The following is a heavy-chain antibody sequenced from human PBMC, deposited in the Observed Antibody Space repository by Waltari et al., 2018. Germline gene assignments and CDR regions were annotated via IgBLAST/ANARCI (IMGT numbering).Heavy chain of an antibody. Sequence: EVQLVESGGGLVQPEGSLRLSCVVSGFTFSNRWISWVRQAPGKEREGGANIKEDEIDKNFADSVRGRFTISRDNARNTVYLHMYSLRVEDTAAYFCARDVGSGWFDSWGQGTLVTVSS. CDR3: ARDVGSGWFDS. CDR1: GFTFSNRW. J-gene: IGHJ5*01. D-gene: IGHD3-3*01. CDR2: IKEDEIDK. V-gene: IGHV3-7*01.